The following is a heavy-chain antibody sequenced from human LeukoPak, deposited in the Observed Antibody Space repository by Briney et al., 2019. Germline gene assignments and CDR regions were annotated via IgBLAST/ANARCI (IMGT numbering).Heavy chain of an antibody. V-gene: IGHV3-30*04. J-gene: IGHJ4*02. CDR1: GFTFSSYA. Sequence: GGSLRLSCAASGFTFSSYAMHWVRQAPGKGLEWVAVISYDGSNKYYADSVKGRFTISRDNSKNTLYLQMNSLRAEDMAVYYCARDQGMEMATILYWGQGTLVTVSS. CDR3: ARDQGMEMATILY. D-gene: IGHD5-24*01. CDR2: ISYDGSNK.